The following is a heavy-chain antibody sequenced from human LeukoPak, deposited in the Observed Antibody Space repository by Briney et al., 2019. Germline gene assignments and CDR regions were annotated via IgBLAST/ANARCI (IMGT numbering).Heavy chain of an antibody. J-gene: IGHJ3*02. D-gene: IGHD3-22*01. CDR1: GYTFTSYD. CDR2: MNPNSGNT. Sequence: ASVKVSCKASGYTFTSYDINWVRQAPGQGLEWMGWMNPNSGNTGYAQKFQGRVTMTRNTSISTAYMELSSLRSEDTAVYYCARPTYYYDSSGYYSRDAFDIWGQGTMVTVSS. CDR3: ARPTYYYDSSGYYSRDAFDI. V-gene: IGHV1-8*01.